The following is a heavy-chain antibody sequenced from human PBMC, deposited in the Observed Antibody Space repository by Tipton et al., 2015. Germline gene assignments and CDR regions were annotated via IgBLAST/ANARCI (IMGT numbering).Heavy chain of an antibody. CDR3: ARLLGSGRECFDP. J-gene: IGHJ5*02. Sequence: QLVQSGAEVKKPGASVKVSCKASGYPFTSYYVHWVRQAPGQGLEWTGVINPSGGGTNYAQKFQGRVTMTRDTSTSTVYIELSSLRSEDTAVYYCARLLGSGRECFDPWGQGTLVTVSS. D-gene: IGHD3-10*01. CDR1: GYPFTSYY. V-gene: IGHV1-46*01. CDR2: INPSGGGT.